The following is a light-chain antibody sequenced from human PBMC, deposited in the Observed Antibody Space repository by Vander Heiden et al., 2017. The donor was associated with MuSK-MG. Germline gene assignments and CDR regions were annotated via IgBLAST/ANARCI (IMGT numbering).Light chain of an antibody. CDR2: AAS. CDR1: QSISSY. J-gene: IGKJ3*01. Sequence: DIQPPQSPSSLSASVGDRVTITCRASQSISSYLNWYQQKPGKAPKLLIYAASSLESGVPSRFSGSGSGTDFTLTISSLQPEDFATYYCQQSYSTPFTFGPGTKVDIK. CDR3: QQSYSTPFT. V-gene: IGKV1-39*01.